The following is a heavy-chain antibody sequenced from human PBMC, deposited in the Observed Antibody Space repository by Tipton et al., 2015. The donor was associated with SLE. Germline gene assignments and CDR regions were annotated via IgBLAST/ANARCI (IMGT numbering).Heavy chain of an antibody. CDR2: IYTSGST. Sequence: TLSLTCTVSGGSISSYYWSWIRQPAGKGLEWFGRIYTSGSTNYNPSLKSRVTMSVDTSKNQFSLKLSSVTAADTAVYYCARVPYDSSGDAFDIWGQGTMVTVSS. D-gene: IGHD3-22*01. J-gene: IGHJ3*02. V-gene: IGHV4-4*07. CDR1: GGSISSYY. CDR3: ARVPYDSSGDAFDI.